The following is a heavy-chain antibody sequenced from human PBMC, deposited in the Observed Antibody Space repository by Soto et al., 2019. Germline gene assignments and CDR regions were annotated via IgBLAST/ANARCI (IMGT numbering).Heavy chain of an antibody. CDR1: GYTFTRSG. CDR3: ARQEHYYYYYGMDV. Sequence: ASVKVSCKASGYTFTRSGISWVRQAPGQGLEWMGWISTYNGDTNYAQTFQGRVTMTRNTSISTAYMELSSLRSEDTAVYYCARQEHYYYYYGMDVWGQGTTVTVSS. D-gene: IGHD1-26*01. CDR2: ISTYNGDT. J-gene: IGHJ6*02. V-gene: IGHV1-18*01.